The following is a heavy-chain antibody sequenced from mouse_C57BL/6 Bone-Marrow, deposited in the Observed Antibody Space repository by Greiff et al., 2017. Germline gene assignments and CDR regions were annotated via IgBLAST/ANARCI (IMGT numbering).Heavy chain of an antibody. V-gene: IGHV1-69*01. Sequence: QVQLQQPGAELVMPGASVQLSCKASGYTFTSYWMHWVKQRPGQGLEWIGEIDPSDSYTNYNQKFKGKSTLTVDKSSSTAYMQLSSLTSEDSAVYYCAREGAGTQGFAYWGQGTLVTVSA. D-gene: IGHD4-1*01. CDR2: IDPSDSYT. CDR1: GYTFTSYW. J-gene: IGHJ3*01. CDR3: AREGAGTQGFAY.